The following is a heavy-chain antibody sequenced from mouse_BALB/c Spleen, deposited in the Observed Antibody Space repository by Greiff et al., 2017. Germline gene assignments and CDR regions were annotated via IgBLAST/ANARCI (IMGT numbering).Heavy chain of an antibody. V-gene: IGHV1-5*01. CDR1: GYTFTSYW. J-gene: IGHJ4*01. CDR3: TRPTYGNYVDAMDY. CDR2: IYPGNSDT. D-gene: IGHD2-1*01. Sequence: VQLKESGTVLARPGASVKMSCKASGYTFTSYWMHWVKQRPGQGLEWIGAIYPGNSDTSYNQKFKGKAKLTAVTSTSTAYMELSSLTNEDSAVYYCTRPTYGNYVDAMDYWGQGTSVTVSS.